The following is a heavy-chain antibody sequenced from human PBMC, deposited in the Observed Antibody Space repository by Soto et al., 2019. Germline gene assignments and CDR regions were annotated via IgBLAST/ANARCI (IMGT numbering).Heavy chain of an antibody. D-gene: IGHD4-17*01. V-gene: IGHV1-18*01. Sequence: QVQLVQSGAEVNKPGASVTVSCNASGYSLTTYSISWGRQAPGQGLGWMGWISSYNGNTNYAKKFQDRVTMTTDYSTSTAYMELRSLRSDDTAVYYCARTLKTAVTRFDPWGQGTLVTVS. CDR2: ISSYNGNT. J-gene: IGHJ5*02. CDR1: GYSLTTYS. CDR3: ARTLKTAVTRFDP.